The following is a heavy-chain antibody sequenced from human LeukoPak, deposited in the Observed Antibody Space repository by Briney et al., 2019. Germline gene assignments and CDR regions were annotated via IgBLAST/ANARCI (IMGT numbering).Heavy chain of an antibody. CDR2: IWYDGSNK. J-gene: IGHJ6*02. CDR1: GFTFSSYG. CDR3: ARDPYSYYYYGMDV. D-gene: IGHD2-15*01. V-gene: IGHV3-33*01. Sequence: GGSLRLSCAASGFTFSSYGMHWVRQAPGKGLEWVAVIWYDGSNKYYADSVKGRFTISRDNSKNTLYLQMNSLRAEDTAVYYCARDPYSYYYYGMDVWGQGTTVNVSS.